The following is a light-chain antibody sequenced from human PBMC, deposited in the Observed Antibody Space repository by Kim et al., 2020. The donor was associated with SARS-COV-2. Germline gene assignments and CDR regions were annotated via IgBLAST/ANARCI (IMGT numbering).Light chain of an antibody. Sequence: GDRVTITCRASQSISNYLNWYQHKPGTAPTLLVYAASNLESGVPSRFSASGSGTDFTLTISGLQLEDLATYYCQQSYSTPRTFG. CDR1: QSISNY. J-gene: IGKJ3*01. V-gene: IGKV1-39*01. CDR2: AAS. CDR3: QQSYSTPRT.